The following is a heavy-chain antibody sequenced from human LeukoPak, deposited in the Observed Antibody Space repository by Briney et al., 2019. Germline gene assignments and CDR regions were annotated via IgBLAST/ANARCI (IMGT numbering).Heavy chain of an antibody. D-gene: IGHD4-23*01. CDR3: ARDTTVASGMQH. J-gene: IGHJ4*02. CDR2: IYYGGTT. V-gene: IGHV4-59*01. CDR1: GGSLSTYS. Sequence: PSETLSLTCSVSGGSLSTYSWSWVQQSPGKRLEWIGYIYYGGTTNYNPSLKSRVTISADTAKNQFSLRLRSVTAADTAIYYCARDTTVASGMQHWGQGTLVTVSS.